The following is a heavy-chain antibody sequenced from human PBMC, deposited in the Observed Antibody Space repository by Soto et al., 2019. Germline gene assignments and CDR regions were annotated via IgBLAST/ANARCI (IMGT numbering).Heavy chain of an antibody. J-gene: IGHJ6*03. V-gene: IGHV4-39*01. CDR2: MYYSGST. CDR3: ARPSLDYYYYYMDV. Sequence: SETLSLTCTVSGGSFTSTNYFWGWIRQPPGKGLEWIGYMYYSGSTYYNPSLKSRVTISVDTSKNQFSLKLSSVTAADTAVYYCARPSLDYYYYYMDVWGKGTTVTVSS. CDR1: GGSFTSTNYF.